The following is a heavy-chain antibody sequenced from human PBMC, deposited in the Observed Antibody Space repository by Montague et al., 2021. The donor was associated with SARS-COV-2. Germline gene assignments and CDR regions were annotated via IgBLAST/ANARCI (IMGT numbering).Heavy chain of an antibody. Sequence: SLRLSCAVSGFTFSSYAMSWVRQAPGKGLEWVSVISGSGGSTYYXDSXKGRFTISRDNSKNTLYLQMNSLRAEDTAVYYCAKGLSSGSYYSSYFDYWGQGTLVTVSS. J-gene: IGHJ4*02. CDR3: AKGLSSGSYYSSYFDY. D-gene: IGHD3-10*01. V-gene: IGHV3-23*01. CDR1: GFTFSSYA. CDR2: ISGSGGST.